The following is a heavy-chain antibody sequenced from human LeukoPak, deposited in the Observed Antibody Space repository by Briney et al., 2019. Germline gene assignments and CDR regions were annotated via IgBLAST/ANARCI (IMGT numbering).Heavy chain of an antibody. Sequence: GGSLRLSCAASGFTFSSYSMNWVRQAPGKGLEWVSSISSSSSYMYDSDSVKGRFTISRDNAKNSLYLQMNSLRAEDTAVYYCAKVGNYDILTGYSPFDYWGQGTLVTVSS. D-gene: IGHD3-9*01. CDR2: ISSSSSYM. CDR1: GFTFSSYS. CDR3: AKVGNYDILTGYSPFDY. V-gene: IGHV3-21*04. J-gene: IGHJ4*02.